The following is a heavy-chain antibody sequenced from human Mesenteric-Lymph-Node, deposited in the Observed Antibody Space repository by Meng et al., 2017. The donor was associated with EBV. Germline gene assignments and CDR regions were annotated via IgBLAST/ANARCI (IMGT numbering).Heavy chain of an antibody. CDR1: GSTFTNYA. V-gene: IGHV1-3*01. D-gene: IGHD2-2*01. CDR2: INVGNGNT. Sequence: QGHLLQFGAEWKKPRPSVKIACKASGSTFTNYALEWVRQTLGQRLEWMGWINVGNGNTKYSQKFEGRVTISRDTSANTAYVELSSLRSEDTAVYYCARIRGIDSSTDYWGQGTLVTVSS. CDR3: ARIRGIDSSTDY. J-gene: IGHJ4*02.